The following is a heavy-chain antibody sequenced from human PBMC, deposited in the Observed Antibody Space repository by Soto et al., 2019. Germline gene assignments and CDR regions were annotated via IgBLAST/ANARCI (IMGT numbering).Heavy chain of an antibody. Sequence: QVQLQESGPGLVKPSQTLSLTCSVSGASISRDDYYWSWIRQHPGKGLEWIAYIYSSGNSYYNPSLSSRVSISLDTSKNQFSRRLSSVTAAYTGVYYCASALTGDYVGLDYWGQGTPATVSS. CDR1: GASISRDDYY. CDR2: IYSSGNS. V-gene: IGHV4-31*03. J-gene: IGHJ4*02. D-gene: IGHD3-9*01. CDR3: ASALTGDYVGLDY.